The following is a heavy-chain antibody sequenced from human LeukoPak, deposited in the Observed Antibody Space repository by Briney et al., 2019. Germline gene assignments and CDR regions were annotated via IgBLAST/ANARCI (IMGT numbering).Heavy chain of an antibody. J-gene: IGHJ4*02. CDR3: ARGGGPIHLWRPKPIDH. CDR1: GFTFSDYY. D-gene: IGHD5-18*01. Sequence: PGGSLRPSCAASGFTFSDYYMSWIRQAPGKGLEWVSYISSSDSIMYYADSVKGRFTISRDNAKVSLFLQMNSLRADDTAVYYCARGGGPIHLWRPKPIDHWGQGTLVSVSS. CDR2: ISSSDSIM. V-gene: IGHV3-11*04.